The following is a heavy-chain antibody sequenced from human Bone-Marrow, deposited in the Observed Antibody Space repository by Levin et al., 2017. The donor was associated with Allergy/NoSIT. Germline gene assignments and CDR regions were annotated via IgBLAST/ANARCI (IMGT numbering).Heavy chain of an antibody. CDR3: ARRFAPSSNWHFDY. V-gene: IGHV4-39*01. CDR1: GDSIGSRAFY. Sequence: SETLSLTCTVSGDSIGSRAFYWGWIRQPPGKGREWVASIYYSGSTYYNPSLKSRVTVSVDTYKNQFSLKLTSVTAADTAIYYCARRFAPSSNWHFDYWGPGTLVTVSS. D-gene: IGHD2-2*01. CDR2: IYYSGST. J-gene: IGHJ4*02.